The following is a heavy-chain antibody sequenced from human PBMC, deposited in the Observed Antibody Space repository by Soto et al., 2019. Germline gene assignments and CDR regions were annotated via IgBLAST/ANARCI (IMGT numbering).Heavy chain of an antibody. V-gene: IGHV3-73*01. J-gene: IGHJ6*02. CDR3: TRHSTIRFLERGGMDV. CDR2: IRSKANSYAT. CDR1: GFTFSGSA. D-gene: IGHD3-3*01. Sequence: GGSLRLSCAASGFTFSGSAMHWVRQASGKGLEWVGRIRSKANSYATAYAASVKGRFTISRDDSKNTAYLQMNSLKTEDTAVYYCTRHSTIRFLERGGMDVWGQGTTVTVSS.